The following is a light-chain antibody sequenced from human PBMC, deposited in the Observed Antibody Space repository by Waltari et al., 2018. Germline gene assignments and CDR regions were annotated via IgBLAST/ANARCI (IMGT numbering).Light chain of an antibody. CDR1: QSISTY. V-gene: IGKV1-39*01. Sequence: DIQMTQSPSSLSASVGDRLTITCRASQSISTYLNWYQVKPGKAPKLLISAASTLQGGVPSRFSGSGSGADFTLTISNLQPDDYATYYCQQSYSIPCAFGQGTKLEIK. CDR3: QQSYSIPCA. CDR2: AAS. J-gene: IGKJ2*01.